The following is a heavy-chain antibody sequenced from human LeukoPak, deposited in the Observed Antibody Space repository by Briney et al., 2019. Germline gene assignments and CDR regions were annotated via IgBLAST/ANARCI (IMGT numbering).Heavy chain of an antibody. CDR1: GYTFTTYD. D-gene: IGHD7-27*01. Sequence: ASVKASCKASGYTFTTYDINWVRQATGQGLEWMGWMNPNSGNTGYAQKFQGRVTITRNTSISTAYMELSSLRSEDTAVYYCARTYWAETEEGNYYYMDVWGKGTMVTVSS. J-gene: IGHJ6*03. V-gene: IGHV1-8*03. CDR3: ARTYWAETEEGNYYYMDV. CDR2: MNPNSGNT.